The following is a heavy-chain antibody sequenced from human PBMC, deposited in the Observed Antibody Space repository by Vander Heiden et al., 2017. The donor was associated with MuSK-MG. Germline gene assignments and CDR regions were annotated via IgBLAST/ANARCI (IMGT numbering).Heavy chain of an antibody. CDR3: ARANYYGSGSYYYFDY. CDR1: GLSFCHNY. V-gene: IGHV3-11*06. CDR2: ISSSSSYT. D-gene: IGHD3-10*01. Sequence: QVQLVESGGGLVKPGGYLRLSCAAYGLSFCHNYMSWIRQAPGKGLEWVSYISSSSSYTNYADSVKGRFTISRDNAKNSLYLQMNSLRAEDTAVYYCARANYYGSGSYYYFDYWGQGTLVTVSS. J-gene: IGHJ4*02.